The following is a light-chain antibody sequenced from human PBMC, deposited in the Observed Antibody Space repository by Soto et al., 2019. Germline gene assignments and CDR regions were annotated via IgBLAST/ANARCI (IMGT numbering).Light chain of an antibody. V-gene: IGKV1-5*01. CDR1: QSVSSW. J-gene: IGKJ1*01. CDR2: DVS. CDR3: QQYYSYPRT. Sequence: IQMTQSPSTLSASVGDRVTITCRASQSVSSWLAWYQQKPGKAPRLLIYDVSILQSGVPSRFSGSGSGTDFTLTISCLQSEDFATYYCQQYYSYPRTFGQGTKV.